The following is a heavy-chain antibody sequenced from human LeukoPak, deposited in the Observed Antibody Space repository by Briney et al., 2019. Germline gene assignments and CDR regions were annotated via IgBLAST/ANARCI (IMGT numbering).Heavy chain of an antibody. V-gene: IGHV1-46*01. J-gene: IGHJ4*02. CDR2: INPSGGST. Sequence: ASVKVSCKASGYTFTSYYMHWVRQAPGQGLEWMGIINPSGGSTSYAQKFQGRVTMTRDTSTSTVYMELGSLRSEDTAVYYCARASSSWYYFDYWGQGTLVTVSS. CDR1: GYTFTSYY. CDR3: ARASSSWYYFDY. D-gene: IGHD6-13*01.